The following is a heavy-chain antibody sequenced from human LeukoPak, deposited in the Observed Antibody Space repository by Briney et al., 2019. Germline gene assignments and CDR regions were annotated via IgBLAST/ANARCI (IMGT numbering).Heavy chain of an antibody. D-gene: IGHD3-3*01. J-gene: IGHJ1*01. Sequence: PSETLSLTCTVSGGSISSYYWSWIRQPPGKGLEGIGYIYYSGSTNYNPSLKSRVTVSVDTSKNQFSLKLSSVTAADTAVYYCARLYDFWSGYFPHWGQGTLVTVSS. CDR2: IYYSGST. V-gene: IGHV4-59*08. CDR3: ARLYDFWSGYFPH. CDR1: GGSISSYY.